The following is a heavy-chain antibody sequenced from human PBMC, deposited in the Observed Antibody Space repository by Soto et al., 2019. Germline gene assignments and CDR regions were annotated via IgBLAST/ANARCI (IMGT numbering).Heavy chain of an antibody. V-gene: IGHV3-53*01. D-gene: IGHD1-7*01. CDR2: IYSGGST. CDR3: ARAASGWNYGTYDAFDI. J-gene: IGHJ3*02. CDR1: GFTVSSNY. Sequence: GGSLRLSCAASGFTVSSNYMSWVRQAPGKGLEWVSVIYSGGSTYYADSVKGRFTISRDNSKNTLYLQMNSLRAEDTAVYYCARAASGWNYGTYDAFDIWGQGTMVTVSS.